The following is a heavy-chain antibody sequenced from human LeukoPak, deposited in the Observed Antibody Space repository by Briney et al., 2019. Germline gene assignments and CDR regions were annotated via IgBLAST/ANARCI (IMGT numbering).Heavy chain of an antibody. Sequence: SETLSLTCTVSGGSISSGGYYWSWIRQHPGKGLEWIGYIYSSGSTYYNPSLKSRVTISVDTSKNQFSLKLSSVTAADTAVYYCARDRVVVTATNFDYWGQGTLVTVSS. J-gene: IGHJ4*02. CDR2: IYSSGST. D-gene: IGHD2-21*02. CDR1: GGSISSGGYY. V-gene: IGHV4-31*03. CDR3: ARDRVVVTATNFDY.